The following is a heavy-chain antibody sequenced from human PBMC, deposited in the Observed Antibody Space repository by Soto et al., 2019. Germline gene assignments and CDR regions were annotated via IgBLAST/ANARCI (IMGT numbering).Heavy chain of an antibody. J-gene: IGHJ4*02. Sequence: QVQLVQSGDEMKKSGASVKVSCKASGYTFSNYGIGWVRQAPGQGLEWMGWISGYNGLTAYAQNVQGRVTMTIDTPTTTVFMEMTGLRSNDTAVYYCARDEGIRGFDSWGQGTLVTVSS. V-gene: IGHV1-18*04. CDR1: GYTFSNYG. CDR3: ARDEGIRGFDS. CDR2: ISGYNGLT. D-gene: IGHD3-10*01.